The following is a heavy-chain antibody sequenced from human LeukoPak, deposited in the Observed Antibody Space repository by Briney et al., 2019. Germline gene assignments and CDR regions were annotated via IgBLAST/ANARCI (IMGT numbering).Heavy chain of an antibody. CDR3: AKDVGRFRPETFDY. CDR1: GFTFSSYA. Sequence: AGGSLRLSCAASGFTFSSYAMSWVRQAPGKGLEWVSAIGGSGGSTYYADSVKGRFTISRDNSKNTLYLQMNSLRAEDTAVYYCAKDVGRFRPETFDYWGQGTLVTVSS. J-gene: IGHJ4*02. D-gene: IGHD3-10*01. V-gene: IGHV3-23*01. CDR2: IGGSGGST.